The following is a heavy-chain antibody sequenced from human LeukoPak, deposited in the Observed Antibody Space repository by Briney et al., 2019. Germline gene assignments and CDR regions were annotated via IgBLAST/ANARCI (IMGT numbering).Heavy chain of an antibody. CDR2: ISWNSGSI. CDR1: GFTFDDYA. Sequence: GGSLRLSCAASGFTFDDYAMRWVRQAPGKGLEWVSGISWNSGSIGYADSVKGRFTISRDNAKNSLYLQMNSLRAEDTALYYCAKATNYYDSSGSTAGFDYWGQGTLVTVSS. J-gene: IGHJ4*02. CDR3: AKATNYYDSSGSTAGFDY. D-gene: IGHD3-22*01. V-gene: IGHV3-9*01.